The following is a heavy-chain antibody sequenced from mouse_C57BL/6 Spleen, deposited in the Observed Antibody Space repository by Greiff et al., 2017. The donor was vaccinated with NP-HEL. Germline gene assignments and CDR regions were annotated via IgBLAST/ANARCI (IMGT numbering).Heavy chain of an antibody. CDR1: GYAFSSYW. CDR2: IYPGDGDT. J-gene: IGHJ2*01. Sequence: QVQLKQSGAELVKPGASVKISCKASGYAFSSYWMNWVKQRPGKGLEWIGQIYPGDGDTNYNGKFKGKATLTADKSSSTAYMQLSSLTSEDSAVYFCARGGTTVVADYWGQGTTLTVSS. V-gene: IGHV1-80*01. D-gene: IGHD1-1*01. CDR3: ARGGTTVVADY.